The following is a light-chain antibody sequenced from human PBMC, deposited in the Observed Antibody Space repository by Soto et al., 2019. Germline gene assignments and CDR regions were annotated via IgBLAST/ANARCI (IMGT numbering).Light chain of an antibody. CDR2: GAS. CDR1: QSVSSSY. CDR3: QQYSSAPLT. Sequence: EIVLTQSPGTLSLSPGERATLSCRASQSVSSSYLAWYQQKPGQAPRLLIYGASSRATGIPDKFSASGSGTDFTLTISRLEPEDFAVYYCQQYSSAPLTFGQGTKVDIK. V-gene: IGKV3-20*01. J-gene: IGKJ1*01.